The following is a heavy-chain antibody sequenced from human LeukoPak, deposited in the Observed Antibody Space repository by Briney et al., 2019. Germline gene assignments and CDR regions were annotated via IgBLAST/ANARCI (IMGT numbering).Heavy chain of an antibody. D-gene: IGHD2-21*02. CDR2: IYYSGST. Sequence: PSETLSLTCTVSGGSISSYYWSWIRQPPGKGLEWIGYIYYSGSTNYNPSLKSRVTISVDTSKNHFSLNLNSVTAADTGVYYCVRGSRVYCGGDCYYYWGQGTLVTVSS. J-gene: IGHJ4*02. CDR3: VRGSRVYCGGDCYYY. V-gene: IGHV4-59*12. CDR1: GGSISSYY.